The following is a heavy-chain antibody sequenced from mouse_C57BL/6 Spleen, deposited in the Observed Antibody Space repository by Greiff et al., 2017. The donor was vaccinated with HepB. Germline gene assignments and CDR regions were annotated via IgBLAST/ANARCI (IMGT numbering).Heavy chain of an antibody. CDR1: GFNIKDDY. Sequence: EVQLQQSGAELVRPGASVKLSCTASGFNIKDDYMHWVKQRPEQGLEWIGWIDPENGDTEYASKFQGKATITADTSSNTAYLQLSSLTSEDTAVYYCTTDDYVYFDVWGTGTTVTVSS. D-gene: IGHD2-4*01. J-gene: IGHJ1*03. CDR2: IDPENGDT. CDR3: TTDDYVYFDV. V-gene: IGHV14-4*01.